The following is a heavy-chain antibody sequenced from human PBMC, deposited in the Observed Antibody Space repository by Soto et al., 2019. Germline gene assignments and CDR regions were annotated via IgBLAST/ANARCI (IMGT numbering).Heavy chain of an antibody. V-gene: IGHV4-34*01. D-gene: IGHD4-17*01. Sequence: QVQLQQWGAGLLKPSETLSLTCAVYGGSFSGYYWSWIRQPPGKGLEWIGEINHSGSTNYNPSLKSRVTISVDTSKNQFSLKLSSVTAADTAVYYCANALRKSRFDYWGQGTLVTVSS. J-gene: IGHJ4*02. CDR2: INHSGST. CDR1: GGSFSGYY. CDR3: ANALRKSRFDY.